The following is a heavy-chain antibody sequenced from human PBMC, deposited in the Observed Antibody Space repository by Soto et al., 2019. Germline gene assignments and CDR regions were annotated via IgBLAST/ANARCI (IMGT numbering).Heavy chain of an antibody. CDR2: ISAYNGNT. Sequence: ASVKVSCKASGYTFTSYGISWVRQAPGQGLEWMGWISAYNGNTNYAQKHQGRVTMTTDTSTSTAYMELRSLRSDDTALYYCARDREKAAAGSYWFDPWGQGTLVTVSS. J-gene: IGHJ5*02. D-gene: IGHD6-13*01. CDR1: GYTFTSYG. CDR3: ARDREKAAAGSYWFDP. V-gene: IGHV1-18*01.